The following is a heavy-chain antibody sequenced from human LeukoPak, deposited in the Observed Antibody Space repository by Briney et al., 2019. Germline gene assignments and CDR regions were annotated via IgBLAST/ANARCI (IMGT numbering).Heavy chain of an antibody. J-gene: IGHJ4*02. V-gene: IGHV3-30-3*01. D-gene: IGHD6-19*01. Sequence: GGSLRLSCAASRFTFSRYNMHWVRQAPGKGLEWVAIISYEGSDKYYADSVKGRFSISRDNSKNTLYLQMNSLRAEDTAVYYCARHYSGGYTVDYWGQGILVTVSS. CDR1: RFTFSRYN. CDR2: ISYEGSDK. CDR3: ARHYSGGYTVDY.